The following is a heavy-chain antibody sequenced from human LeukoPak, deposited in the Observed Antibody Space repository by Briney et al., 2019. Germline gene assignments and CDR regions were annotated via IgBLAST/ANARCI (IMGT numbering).Heavy chain of an antibody. CDR3: TKAGDLYYDSSGYSRY. CDR1: GFTFSTYG. CDR2: ISGSGGST. D-gene: IGHD3-22*01. J-gene: IGHJ4*02. Sequence: GGSLRLSCAASGFTFSTYGMSWVRQAPGKGMEWVSAISGSGGSTYYADSVKGRFTISRDNSKNTLYLQMNSLRAEDTAVYYCTKAGDLYYDSSGYSRYWGQGTLVTVSS. V-gene: IGHV3-23*01.